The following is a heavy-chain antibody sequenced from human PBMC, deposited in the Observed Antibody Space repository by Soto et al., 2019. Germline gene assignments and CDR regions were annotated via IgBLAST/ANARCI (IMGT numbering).Heavy chain of an antibody. CDR2: IKSKTDGGTT. Sequence: EVQLVESGGGLVQPGGSLRLSCAASGFTFSNAWMSWVRQAPGKGLEWVGRIKSKTDGGTTDYAAPVKGRFTISRDDSKNTLYLQMNSLKTEDTAVYYCTTDLVEMAKYYFDYWGQGTLVTVSS. J-gene: IGHJ4*02. V-gene: IGHV3-15*01. CDR3: TTDLVEMAKYYFDY. D-gene: IGHD2-2*01. CDR1: GFTFSNAW.